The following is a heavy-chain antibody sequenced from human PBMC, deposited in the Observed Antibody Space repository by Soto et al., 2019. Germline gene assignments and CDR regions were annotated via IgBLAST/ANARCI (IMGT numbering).Heavy chain of an antibody. CDR1: GGSVSSGSYY. J-gene: IGHJ6*02. Sequence: QVQLQESGPGLVKPSETLSLTCTVSGGSVSSGSYYWSWIRQPPGKGLEWIGYIYYSGSTNYNPSLKSRVTISVDTSKNQFSLKLSSVTAADTAVYYCARDRATVIRGPTYGMDVWGQGTTVTVSS. CDR2: IYYSGST. CDR3: ARDRATVIRGPTYGMDV. V-gene: IGHV4-61*01. D-gene: IGHD4-17*01.